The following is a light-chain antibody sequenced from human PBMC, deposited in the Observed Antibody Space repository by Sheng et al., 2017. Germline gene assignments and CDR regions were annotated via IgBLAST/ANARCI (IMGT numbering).Light chain of an antibody. Sequence: AIRMTQSPSSFSASTGYRVTITCRASQGISSYLAWYQQKPGKAPKLLIYAASTLQSGVPSRFSGSGSGTDFTLTISCLQSEDFATYYCQQYNDYSWSFGLVTTVTIK. CDR1: QGISSY. CDR3: QQYNDYSWS. CDR2: AAS. J-gene: IGKJ1*01. V-gene: IGKV1-8*01.